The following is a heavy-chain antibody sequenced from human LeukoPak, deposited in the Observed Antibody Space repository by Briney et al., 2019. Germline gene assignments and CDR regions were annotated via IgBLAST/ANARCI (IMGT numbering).Heavy chain of an antibody. CDR2: IRDKANSYAT. Sequence: GGSLRLSCAVSGLTFSSSWMDWVRQASGKGLEWVGRIRDKANSYATAYIASVKGRFTISRDDSKNTAYLQMSSLKTEDTAVYYCTRWDCTTTGCYPFDYWGQGTLVTVSS. V-gene: IGHV3-73*01. CDR3: TRWDCTTTGCYPFDY. D-gene: IGHD2-2*01. J-gene: IGHJ4*02. CDR1: GLTFSSSW.